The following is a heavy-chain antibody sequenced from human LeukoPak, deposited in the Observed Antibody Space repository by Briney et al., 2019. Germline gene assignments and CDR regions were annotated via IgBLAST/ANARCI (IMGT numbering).Heavy chain of an antibody. V-gene: IGHV4-34*01. D-gene: IGHD3-10*01. CDR1: GGSFNGHY. Sequence: SETLSLTCAVYGGSFNGHYWSWIRQPPGKGLEWIGEINDSGSTNYNPSLKSRVTISVDTSKNQFSLKLSSVTAADTAVYYCARKFYGSGSYDYWGQGTLVTVSS. CDR2: INDSGST. CDR3: ARKFYGSGSYDY. J-gene: IGHJ4*02.